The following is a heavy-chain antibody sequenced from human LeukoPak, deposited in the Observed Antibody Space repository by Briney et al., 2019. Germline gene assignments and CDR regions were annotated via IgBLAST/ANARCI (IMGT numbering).Heavy chain of an antibody. J-gene: IGHJ4*02. Sequence: ASVKVSCKASGYTFTSYDINWVRQATGQGLEWMGWMNPNSGNTGYAQKFQGRVTMTRNTSISTAYMELSSLRSEDTAVYYCATGPPGVYYYGSGSYGNWGQGTLVTASS. V-gene: IGHV1-8*01. CDR3: ATGPPGVYYYGSGSYGN. CDR2: MNPNSGNT. D-gene: IGHD3-10*01. CDR1: GYTFTSYD.